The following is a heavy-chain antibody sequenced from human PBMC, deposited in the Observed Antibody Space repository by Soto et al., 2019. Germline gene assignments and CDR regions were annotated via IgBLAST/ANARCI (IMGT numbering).Heavy chain of an antibody. V-gene: IGHV1-69*02. CDR1: GGTFSSYT. CDR2: IIPILGIA. J-gene: IGHJ4*02. Sequence: ASVKVSCKASGGTFSSYTISWVRQAPGQGLEWMGRIIPILGIANYAQKFQGRVTITADKSTSTAYMELSSLRSEDTAVYYCAVGFISDDILITADYWGQGTLVTVSS. CDR3: AVGFISDDILITADY. D-gene: IGHD3-9*01.